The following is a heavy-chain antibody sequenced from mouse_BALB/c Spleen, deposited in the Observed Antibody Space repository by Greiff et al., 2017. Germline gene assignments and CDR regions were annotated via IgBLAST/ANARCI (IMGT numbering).Heavy chain of an antibody. D-gene: IGHD2-1*01. CDR1: GFTFSSFG. Sequence: EVMLVESGGGLVQPGGSRKLSCAASGFTFSSFGMHWVRQAPEKGLEWVAYISSGSSTIYYADTVKGRFTISRDNPKNTLFLQMTSLRSEDTAMYYCARPGNYGFAYWGQGTLVTVSA. CDR2: ISSGSSTI. CDR3: ARPGNYGFAY. V-gene: IGHV5-17*02. J-gene: IGHJ3*01.